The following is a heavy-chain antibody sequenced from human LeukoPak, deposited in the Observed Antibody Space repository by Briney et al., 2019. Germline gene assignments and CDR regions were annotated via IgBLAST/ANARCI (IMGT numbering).Heavy chain of an antibody. CDR2: ISYDGSNK. CDR1: GFTFDNYA. V-gene: IGHV3-30*04. CDR3: ARDLDPRTGTNYDILTGYEWAFDI. Sequence: GGSLRLSCAASGFTFDNYAISWVRQAPGKGLEWVAVISYDGSNKYYADSVKGRFTISRDNSKNTLYLQMNSLRAEDTAVYYCARDLDPRTGTNYDILTGYEWAFDIWGQGTMVTVSS. D-gene: IGHD3-9*01. J-gene: IGHJ3*02.